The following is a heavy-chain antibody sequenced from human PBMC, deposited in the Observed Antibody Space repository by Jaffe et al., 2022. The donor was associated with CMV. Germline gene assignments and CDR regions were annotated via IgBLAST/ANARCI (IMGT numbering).Heavy chain of an antibody. J-gene: IGHJ6*02. CDR3: ARDDYGDYIYYYYGMDV. CDR1: GFTFSSYW. V-gene: IGHV3-7*01. Sequence: EVQLVESGGGLVQPGGSLRLSCAASGFTFSSYWMSWVRQAPGKGLEWVANIKQDGSEKYYVDSVKGRFTISRDNAKNSLYLQMNSLRAEDTAVYYCARDDYGDYIYYYYGMDVWGQGTTVTVSS. D-gene: IGHD4-17*01. CDR2: IKQDGSEK.